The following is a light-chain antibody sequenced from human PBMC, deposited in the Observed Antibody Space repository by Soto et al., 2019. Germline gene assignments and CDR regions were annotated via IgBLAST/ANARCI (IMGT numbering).Light chain of an antibody. J-gene: IGKJ2*01. Sequence: DIQMTQSPSTLSASAGDRVTITCRASQSISSWLAWYQQKPGKAPKLLIYKASNLESGVPSRFSGSVSGTEFTLTITSLQPDDFATYYCQQYNSHASTSAFGQGTKQEIK. CDR3: QQYNSHASTSA. CDR1: QSISSW. CDR2: KAS. V-gene: IGKV1-5*03.